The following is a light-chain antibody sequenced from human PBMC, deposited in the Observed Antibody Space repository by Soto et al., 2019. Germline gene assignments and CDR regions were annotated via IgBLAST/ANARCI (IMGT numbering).Light chain of an antibody. Sequence: QSVLTQPPSASGTPGQKVTISCSGSNSNIGSYTVNWYQQLPGTAPKLLIYSDNQRPSGVPDRFSGSKSGTSASLAISGLQSEDEADYYCATWDASLNGGVFGGGTKVTVL. J-gene: IGLJ2*01. V-gene: IGLV1-44*01. CDR3: ATWDASLNGGV. CDR2: SDN. CDR1: NSNIGSYT.